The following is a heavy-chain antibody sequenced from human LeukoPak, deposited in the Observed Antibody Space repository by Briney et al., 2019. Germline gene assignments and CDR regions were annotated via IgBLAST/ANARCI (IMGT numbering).Heavy chain of an antibody. V-gene: IGHV3-23*01. CDR3: AKDQGYDILTGYYKRALGFDY. D-gene: IGHD3-9*01. CDR2: ISGSGGST. J-gene: IGHJ4*02. CDR1: GFTFSSYA. Sequence: GGSLRLSCAASGFTFSSYAMSWVRQAPGKGLEWVSAISGSGGSTYYADSVKGRFTISRDNSKNTLYLQMNSLRAEDTAVYYCAKDQGYDILTGYYKRALGFDYWGQGTLVTVS.